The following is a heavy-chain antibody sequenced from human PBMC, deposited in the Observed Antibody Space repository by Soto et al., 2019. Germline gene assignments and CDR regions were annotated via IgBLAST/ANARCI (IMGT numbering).Heavy chain of an antibody. Sequence: EVQLLESGGGLVQPGGSLRLSCAASGFTFNNYAMTWVRQAPGKGLEWISAITGSGSHTNYVESVKGRFTISRDNSKNDPYPPRNSPKALDPAVYYWGKMGSYYQTFDHSYFCVLGRGTVVTVSS. CDR3: GKMGSYYQTFDHSYFCV. D-gene: IGHD3-10*01. CDR1: GFTFNNYA. V-gene: IGHV3-23*01. J-gene: IGHJ2*01. CDR2: ITGSGSHT.